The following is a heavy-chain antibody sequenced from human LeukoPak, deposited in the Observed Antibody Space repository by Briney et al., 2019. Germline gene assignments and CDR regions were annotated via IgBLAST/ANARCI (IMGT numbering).Heavy chain of an antibody. CDR1: GFTFEDYT. Sequence: GGSLRLSCAASGFTFEDYTMHWVRQAPGKTLEWVSLISWDGTTYYSDSVTGRFTISRDNSKNSLYLQMDALRTEDTAFYYCVKDLSYETSGSDFDYWGQGTLVTVSS. V-gene: IGHV3-43*01. CDR3: VKDLSYETSGSDFDY. CDR2: ISWDGTT. D-gene: IGHD3-22*01. J-gene: IGHJ4*02.